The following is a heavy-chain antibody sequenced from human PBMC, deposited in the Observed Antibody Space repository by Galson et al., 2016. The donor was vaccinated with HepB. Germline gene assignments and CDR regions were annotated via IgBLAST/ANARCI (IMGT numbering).Heavy chain of an antibody. Sequence: SVKVSCKASGYTFTSYAIHWVRQAPGQRLEWMGWINPGNGSTKYSQNFQGRVTITGDTSASIVYMELSSLRSEDTTVYYCARGMGRGVINSPARFDPWGQGTLVTVSS. CDR1: GYTFTSYA. D-gene: IGHD3-10*01. J-gene: IGHJ5*02. CDR3: ARGMGRGVINSPARFDP. V-gene: IGHV1-3*01. CDR2: INPGNGST.